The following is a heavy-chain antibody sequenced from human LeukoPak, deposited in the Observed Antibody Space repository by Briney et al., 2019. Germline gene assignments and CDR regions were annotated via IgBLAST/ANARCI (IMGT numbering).Heavy chain of an antibody. Sequence: ASVTVSCKTSGYSFTSYYIHWVRQAPGQGLEWMGMINPSGGSTNYAQTFQGRVTMTRDMSTSTVYMELSSLRSEDTAVYYCARVHHYFDIAFDYWGQGTLVTVSS. D-gene: IGHD3-22*01. CDR1: GYSFTSYY. CDR3: ARVHHYFDIAFDY. CDR2: INPSGGST. V-gene: IGHV1-46*01. J-gene: IGHJ4*02.